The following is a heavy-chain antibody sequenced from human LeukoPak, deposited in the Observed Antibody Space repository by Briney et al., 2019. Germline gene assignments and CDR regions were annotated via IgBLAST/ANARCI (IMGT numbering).Heavy chain of an antibody. D-gene: IGHD2-2*01. Sequence: GRSLRLSCAASGFTFSSYAMHWVRQAPGKWLEWVAVISYDGSNKYYADSVKGRFTISRDNSKNTLYLQMNSLRAEDTAVYYCALQGSTSPFDYWGQGTLVTVSS. CDR1: GFTFSSYA. CDR3: ALQGSTSPFDY. J-gene: IGHJ4*02. V-gene: IGHV3-30*04. CDR2: ISYDGSNK.